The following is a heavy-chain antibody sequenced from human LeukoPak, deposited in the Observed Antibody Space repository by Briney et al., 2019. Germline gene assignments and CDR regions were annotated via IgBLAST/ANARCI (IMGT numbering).Heavy chain of an antibody. CDR3: VRGQGMDGNWHDAFDI. Sequence: QSGGSLRLSCAASGFTFSSYWMNWVRQAPGKGLEWVANIKQDGSEKYYVDSVKGRFTISRDNAKNSLYLQMNSLRAEDTAVYYCVRGQGMDGNWHDAFDIWGQGTMVTVSS. CDR1: GFTFSSYW. CDR2: IKQDGSEK. D-gene: IGHD4-23*01. V-gene: IGHV3-7*01. J-gene: IGHJ3*02.